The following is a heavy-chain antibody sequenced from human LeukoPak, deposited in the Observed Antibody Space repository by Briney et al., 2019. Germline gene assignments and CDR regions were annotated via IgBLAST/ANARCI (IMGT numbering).Heavy chain of an antibody. V-gene: IGHV1-69*13. CDR3: ASGDSSGYYSRDYYYYMDV. D-gene: IGHD3-22*01. J-gene: IGHJ6*03. Sequence: ASVKVSCKASGGTFSSYAISWVRQAPGQGLEWMGGIIPIFGTANYAQKFQGRVTITADESTSTAYMELSSLRSEDTAVYYCASGDSSGYYSRDYYYYMDVWGKGTTVTVSS. CDR1: GGTFSSYA. CDR2: IIPIFGTA.